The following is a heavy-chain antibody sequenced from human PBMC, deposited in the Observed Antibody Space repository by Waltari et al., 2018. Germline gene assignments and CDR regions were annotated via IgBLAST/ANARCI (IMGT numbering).Heavy chain of an antibody. D-gene: IGHD2-2*02. J-gene: IGHJ4*02. CDR3: ARTPLYGGFPKGVDY. CDR1: GYTLTELS. Sequence: QVQLVQSGAEVKKPGASVKVSCKVSGYTLTELSMHWVRQAPGKGLEWRGGFDPEEGETINAQKFKGRGTITADESTSTAYMELSSRRSEDTAVYYCARTPLYGGFPKGVDYWGQGTLVTVSS. V-gene: IGHV1-24*01. CDR2: FDPEEGET.